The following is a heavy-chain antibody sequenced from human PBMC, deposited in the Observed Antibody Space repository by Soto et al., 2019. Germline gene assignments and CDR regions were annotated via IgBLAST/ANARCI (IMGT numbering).Heavy chain of an antibody. J-gene: IGHJ3*02. D-gene: IGHD6-19*01. CDR3: ARDIHGGQWLKKPDDAFDI. CDR2: IWYDGSNK. CDR1: GFTFSSYG. V-gene: IGHV3-33*01. Sequence: QVQLVESGGGVVQPGRSLRLSCAASGFTFSSYGMHWVRQAPGKGLEWVAVIWYDGSNKYYADSVKGRFTISRDNSKNTLYLQMNSLRAEDTAVYYCARDIHGGQWLKKPDDAFDIWGQGTMVTVSS.